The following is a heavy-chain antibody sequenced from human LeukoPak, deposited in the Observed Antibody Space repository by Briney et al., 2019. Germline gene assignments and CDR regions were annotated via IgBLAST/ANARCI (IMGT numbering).Heavy chain of an antibody. D-gene: IGHD6-19*01. Sequence: ASVKVSCKASGYTFTGYYMHWVRQAPGRGLEWMRWINPNSGGTNYAQKFQGRVTMTRDTSISTAYMELSRLRSDDTAVYYCARDRDSSGWYPLDYWGQGTLVTVSS. V-gene: IGHV1-2*02. CDR2: INPNSGGT. J-gene: IGHJ4*02. CDR3: ARDRDSSGWYPLDY. CDR1: GYTFTGYY.